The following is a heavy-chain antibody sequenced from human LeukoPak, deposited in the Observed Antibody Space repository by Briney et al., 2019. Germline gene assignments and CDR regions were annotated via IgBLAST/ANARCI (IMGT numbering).Heavy chain of an antibody. CDR2: INPNSGGT. Sequence: GASVKVSCKASGYTFTAYQIHWVRQAPGQGLEWMGWINPNSGGTNYAREFQGRVTMTRDTSISTAYMELRSLRSDDTAVYYCAKMGASSGYSPIDYWGQGTLVTVSA. D-gene: IGHD3-22*01. CDR3: AKMGASSGYSPIDY. CDR1: GYTFTAYQ. V-gene: IGHV1-2*02. J-gene: IGHJ4*02.